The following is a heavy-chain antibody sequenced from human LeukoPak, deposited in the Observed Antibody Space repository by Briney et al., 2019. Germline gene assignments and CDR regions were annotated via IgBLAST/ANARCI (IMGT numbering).Heavy chain of an antibody. D-gene: IGHD4-17*01. CDR1: GYTLTTYG. CDR2: INPNSGGT. Sequence: ASVTVSRKASGYTLTTYGISWVRQAPAQELEWMGWINPNSGGTNYAQKFQGRVTMTRDTSISTAYMELSRLRSDDTAVYYCASYGDPRGSFDYWGQGTLVTVSS. J-gene: IGHJ4*02. V-gene: IGHV1-2*02. CDR3: ASYGDPRGSFDY.